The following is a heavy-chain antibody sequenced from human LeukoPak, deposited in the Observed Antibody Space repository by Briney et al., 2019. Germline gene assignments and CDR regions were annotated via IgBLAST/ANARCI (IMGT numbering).Heavy chain of an antibody. V-gene: IGHV3-53*01. J-gene: IGHJ4*02. CDR2: TYSGGST. CDR1: GFTVSSNY. D-gene: IGHD5-24*01. Sequence: GGSLRLSCAASGFTVSSNYMSWVRQAPGKGLEWVSATYSGGSTYYADSVKGRFTISRDNSENTLYLQMKSLRAEDTAVYYCARGDGYNFFDYWGQGTLVTVSS. CDR3: ARGDGYNFFDY.